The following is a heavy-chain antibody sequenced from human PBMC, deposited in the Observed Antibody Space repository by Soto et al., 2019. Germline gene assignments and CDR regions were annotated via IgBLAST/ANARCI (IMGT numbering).Heavy chain of an antibody. D-gene: IGHD5-12*01. Sequence: QVQLQESGPGLVKPSQTLSLTCTVSGGSISSGGYYWSWIRQHPGKGLEWIGFIYYSGSTYYNPSLKSRVTISVDTSKNQFSLKLSSVTAADTAVYYCAREEGGGYDHRWFDPWGQGTLVTVSS. CDR3: AREEGGGYDHRWFDP. CDR2: IYYSGST. J-gene: IGHJ5*02. V-gene: IGHV4-31*03. CDR1: GGSISSGGYY.